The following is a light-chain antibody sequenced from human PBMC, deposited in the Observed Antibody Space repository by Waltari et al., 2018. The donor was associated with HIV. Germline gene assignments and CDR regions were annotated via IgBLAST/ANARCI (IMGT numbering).Light chain of an antibody. CDR3: VLFMGTGIWV. J-gene: IGLJ3*02. CDR2: STN. Sequence: QTVVTQEPSFSVSPGGTVTLTCGLSSGTVSTSYSPSWYQQTPDHAPRTLIYSTNPRSSGVPDRFSGSILRNKAALTITGAQADDESDYYCVLFMGTGIWVFGGGTKLTVL. CDR1: SGTVSTSYS. V-gene: IGLV8-61*01.